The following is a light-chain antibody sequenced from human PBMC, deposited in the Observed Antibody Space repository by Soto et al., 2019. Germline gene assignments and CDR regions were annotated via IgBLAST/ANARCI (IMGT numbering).Light chain of an antibody. J-gene: IGKJ1*01. V-gene: IGKV4-1*01. CDR1: QSVLYSSNNKNY. CDR2: WAS. CDR3: QQYYSTPPRT. Sequence: DIVMTQSPDSLAVSLGERATINCKSSQSVLYSSNNKNYLAWYQQKPGQPPKLLISWASTRGSGVPDRFSGSGSGTDFTLTISSLQAEDVAVYYCQQYYSTPPRTFGQGTKVDIK.